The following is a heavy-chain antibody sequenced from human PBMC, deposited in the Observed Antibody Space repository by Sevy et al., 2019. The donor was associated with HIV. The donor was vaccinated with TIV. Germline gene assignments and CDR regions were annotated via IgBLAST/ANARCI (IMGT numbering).Heavy chain of an antibody. CDR3: ARDRYYDSSGYSDY. V-gene: IGHV3-30-3*01. D-gene: IGHD3-22*01. CDR1: GFTFSSYA. CDR2: ISYDGSNK. Sequence: GGSLRLSCAASGFTFSSYAMHWVRQAPGKGLEWVAVISYDGSNKYYADSVKGRFTISRDNSKNTLYLQMNSLRAEDTAVYYCARDRYYDSSGYSDYWGQGTLVTVSS. J-gene: IGHJ4*02.